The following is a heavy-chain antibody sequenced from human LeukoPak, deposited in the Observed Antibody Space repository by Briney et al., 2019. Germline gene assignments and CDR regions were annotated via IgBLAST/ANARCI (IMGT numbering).Heavy chain of an antibody. V-gene: IGHV4-34*01. CDR1: GGSFSGYY. Sequence: KPSETLSLTCAVYGGSFSGYYWSWIRQPPGKGLEWIGEINHSGSTNYNPSLKSRVTISVDTSKNQFSLKLSSVTAADTAVYYCARGLVLLWFGEPRTDMDVWGNGTTVTVSS. CDR3: ARGLVLLWFGEPRTDMDV. J-gene: IGHJ6*03. CDR2: INHSGST. D-gene: IGHD3-10*01.